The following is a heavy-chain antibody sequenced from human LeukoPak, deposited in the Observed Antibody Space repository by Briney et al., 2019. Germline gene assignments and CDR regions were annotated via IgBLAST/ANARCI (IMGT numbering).Heavy chain of an antibody. CDR3: AKTFIDYYYYYYMDV. CDR2: ISSSGSTI. Sequence: GGTLSLSCAASGFTFSSYEMNWVRQAPGKGLEWVSYISSSGSTIYYADSVKGRFTISRDNAKNSLYLQMNSLRAEATAVYYCAKTFIDYYYYYYMDVWGKGTPVTVSS. J-gene: IGHJ6*03. D-gene: IGHD3-16*01. CDR1: GFTFSSYE. V-gene: IGHV3-48*03.